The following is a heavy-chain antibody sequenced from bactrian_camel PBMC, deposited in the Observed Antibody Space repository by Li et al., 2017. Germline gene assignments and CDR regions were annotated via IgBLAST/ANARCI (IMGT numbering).Heavy chain of an antibody. J-gene: IGHJ6*01. Sequence: VQLVESGGGLVQPGGSLRLSCAASGFTFSSNAMSWVRQVPGKGLEWVSSINSGGGSTYYADSVKGRFAISRDNTQNMVYLQMNSLKSEDTALYYCTTSGDTYVGNYYVFGYWGQGTQVTV. CDR1: GFTFSSNA. CDR3: TTSGDTYVGNYYVFGY. D-gene: IGHD2*01. V-gene: IGHV3S40*01. CDR2: INSGGGST.